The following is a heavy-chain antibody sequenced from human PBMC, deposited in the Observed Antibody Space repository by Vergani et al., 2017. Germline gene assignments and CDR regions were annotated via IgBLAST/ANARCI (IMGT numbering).Heavy chain of an antibody. CDR3: ASMVRGVTTYYFDY. J-gene: IGHJ4*02. V-gene: IGHV4-59*01. Sequence: QVQLQESGPGLVKPSETLSLTCPVSGDSISSYYWRWIRQPPGKGLEWIGYIYYRWSTNYKPSLKSRVTISVDQSQNQFSLKLRSVTAEDTAGYYCASMVRGVTTYYFDYWVQGTLVTVSS. D-gene: IGHD3-10*01. CDR1: GDSISSYY. CDR2: IYYRWST.